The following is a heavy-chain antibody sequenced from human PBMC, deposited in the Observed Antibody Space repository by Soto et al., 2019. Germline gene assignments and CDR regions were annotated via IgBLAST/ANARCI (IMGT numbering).Heavy chain of an antibody. J-gene: IGHJ4*01. D-gene: IGHD3-16*01. CDR2: MNPTNGNT. CDR3: LRRFSGNDY. CDR1: GYTFTSYD. Sequence: ASVKVSCKASGYTFTSYDIHWVRQATGQGLEWMGRMNPTNGNTGYAQKFQGRVTMTRNTSISTAYMELSSLRSDDTTVYYCLRRFSGNDYWGQGTLVTVSS. V-gene: IGHV1-8*01.